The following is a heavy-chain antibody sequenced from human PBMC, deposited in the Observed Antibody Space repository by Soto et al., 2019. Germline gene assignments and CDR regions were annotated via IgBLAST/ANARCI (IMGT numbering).Heavy chain of an antibody. D-gene: IGHD2-2*03. V-gene: IGHV1-18*01. CDR1: GYTFTSYG. J-gene: IGHJ6*02. CDR3: AKVDIVLVPAAMPYYYYGMDV. CDR2: ISAYNGNT. Sequence: ASVKVSCKASGYTFTSYGISWVRQAPGQGLEWMGWISAYNGNTNYAQKLQGRVTMTTDTSTSTAYMELRSLRSDDTAVYYCAKVDIVLVPAAMPYYYYGMDVWGQGTTVTVSS.